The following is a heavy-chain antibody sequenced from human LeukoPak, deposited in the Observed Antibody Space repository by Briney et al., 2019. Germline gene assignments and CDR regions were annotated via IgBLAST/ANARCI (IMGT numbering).Heavy chain of an antibody. D-gene: IGHD3-10*01. Sequence: GRSLRLSCAASGFTFSSYGMHWVRQAPGKGLEWVAVISYDGSNKYYADSVKGRFTISRDNSKNTLYLQMNSLRAEDTAVYYCAKTGEVIPFDYWGQGTLVTVSS. J-gene: IGHJ4*02. V-gene: IGHV3-30*18. CDR1: GFTFSSYG. CDR2: ISYDGSNK. CDR3: AKTGEVIPFDY.